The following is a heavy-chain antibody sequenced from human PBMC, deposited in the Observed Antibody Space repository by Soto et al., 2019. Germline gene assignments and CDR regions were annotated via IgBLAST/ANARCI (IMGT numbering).Heavy chain of an antibody. V-gene: IGHV3-21*01. CDR1: GFTFSSYS. D-gene: IGHD3-10*01. Sequence: GGSLRLSCAASGFTFSSYSMNWVRQAPGKGLEWVSSISSSSSYIHYADSVKGRFTISRDNAKNSLYLQMNSLRAEDTAVYYCAREGVQHGSGPYYYYGMDVWGQGTTVTVS. J-gene: IGHJ6*02. CDR2: ISSSSSYI. CDR3: AREGVQHGSGPYYYYGMDV.